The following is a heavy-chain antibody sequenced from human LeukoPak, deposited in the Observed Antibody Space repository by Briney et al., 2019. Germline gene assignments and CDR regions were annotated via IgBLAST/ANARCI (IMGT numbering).Heavy chain of an antibody. CDR3: ATLPKYYYDSSGYPYYFDY. Sequence: ASVKVSCKASGYTFTGYYIHWVRQAPGQGLEWMGWINPNSGGTDYAQKFQGWVTMTRDTSISTAYMELSRLRSDDTAVYYCATLPKYYYDSSGYPYYFDYWGQGTLVTVSS. J-gene: IGHJ4*02. CDR2: INPNSGGT. CDR1: GYTFTGYY. V-gene: IGHV1-2*04. D-gene: IGHD3-22*01.